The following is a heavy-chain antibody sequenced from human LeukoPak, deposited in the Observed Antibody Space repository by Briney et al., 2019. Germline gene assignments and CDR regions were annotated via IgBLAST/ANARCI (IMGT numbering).Heavy chain of an antibody. Sequence: GASVKVSCKASGYTFTSYGISWVRQAPGQGLEWMGWISAYNGNTNYAQKLQGRVTMTTDTSTSTAYMELRSLRSDDTAVYYCARDLSTAMVTGYGMDVWGQGTTVTVSS. D-gene: IGHD5-18*01. CDR2: ISAYNGNT. CDR1: GYTFTSYG. CDR3: ARDLSTAMVTGYGMDV. V-gene: IGHV1-18*01. J-gene: IGHJ6*02.